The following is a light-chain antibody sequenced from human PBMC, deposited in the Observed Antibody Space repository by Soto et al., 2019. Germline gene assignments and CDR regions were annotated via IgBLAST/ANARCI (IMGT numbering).Light chain of an antibody. CDR1: QIVSSW. J-gene: IGKJ4*01. CDR2: DAS. Sequence: DIQMTQSPSTLSTSVGDRVTITCRASQIVSSWLAWYQQKPGKAPKLLIYDASSLKIGVPSRFSGSGSGTDFTLTISSLQPDDFATYYCQQYNSYSLTFGGGTKVDIK. V-gene: IGKV1-5*01. CDR3: QQYNSYSLT.